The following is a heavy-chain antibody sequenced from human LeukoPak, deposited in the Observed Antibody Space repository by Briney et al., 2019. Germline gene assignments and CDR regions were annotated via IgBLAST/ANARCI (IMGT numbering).Heavy chain of an antibody. V-gene: IGHV3-30-3*01. Sequence: GGSLRLSCAASGFTFSSYAMHWVRQAPGKGLEWVAVISYDGSNKYYADSVKGRFTISRDNSKNSLYLQMNSLRAEDTAVYYCARVNWKYHYFDYWGQGTLVTVSS. CDR3: ARVNWKYHYFDY. J-gene: IGHJ4*02. CDR2: ISYDGSNK. D-gene: IGHD1-1*01. CDR1: GFTFSSYA.